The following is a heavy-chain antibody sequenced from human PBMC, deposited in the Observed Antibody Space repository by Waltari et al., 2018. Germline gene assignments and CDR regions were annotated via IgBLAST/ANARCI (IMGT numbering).Heavy chain of an antibody. J-gene: IGHJ4*02. CDR2: VSAKSDFT. CDR1: GFVFGSYA. D-gene: IGHD1-7*01. Sequence: EVQLLESGGGLVQPGGSLRLSCVASGFVFGSYAMTWVRQGPGKGLEWVSGVSAKSDFTNYADSVKGRFTISRDNSKNTLYLQMNSLRVEDAALYYCARYISRGRELMSWGQGTLVTVSS. V-gene: IGHV3-23*01. CDR3: ARYISRGRELMS.